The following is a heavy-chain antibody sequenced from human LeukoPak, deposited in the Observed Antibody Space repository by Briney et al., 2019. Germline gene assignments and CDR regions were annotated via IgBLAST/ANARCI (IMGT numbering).Heavy chain of an antibody. CDR1: GGSISSHY. Sequence: SETLSLTCTVSGGSISSHYWNWIRQPPGKGLEWIAHMYYSGSTIHNPSLKSRVTISVDTSKNQFSLNLSSVTAADTAVYYCARSGYCSGGSCYATGLFDYWGQGTLVTVSS. V-gene: IGHV4-59*08. J-gene: IGHJ4*02. CDR2: MYYSGST. CDR3: ARSGYCSGGSCYATGLFDY. D-gene: IGHD2-15*01.